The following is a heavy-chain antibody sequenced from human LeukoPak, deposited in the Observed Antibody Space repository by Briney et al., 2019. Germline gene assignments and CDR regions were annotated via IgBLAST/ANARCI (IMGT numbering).Heavy chain of an antibody. D-gene: IGHD6-13*01. Sequence: GGSLRLSCAASGFTFSSYSMNWVRQAPGKGLEWVSSISSSSSYIYYADSVKGRFTISRDNAKNSLYLRMNSLRAEDTAVYYCAREGQQLVLDYYYGMDVWGQGTTVTVSS. V-gene: IGHV3-21*01. CDR2: ISSSSSYI. J-gene: IGHJ6*02. CDR1: GFTFSSYS. CDR3: AREGQQLVLDYYYGMDV.